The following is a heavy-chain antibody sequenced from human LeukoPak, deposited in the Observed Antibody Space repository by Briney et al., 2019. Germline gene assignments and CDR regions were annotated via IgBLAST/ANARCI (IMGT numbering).Heavy chain of an antibody. J-gene: IGHJ4*02. D-gene: IGHD3-10*01. CDR2: VKSDGSGT. CDR1: GFTFSSYW. V-gene: IGHV3-74*01. Sequence: PGGSLRLSCAASGFTFSSYWMHWVRQAPGKGLVWVSHVKSDGSGTSYADSVKGRFTISRDNAKNTLYLQMNSLRAEDTAVYYCARDISGGVDYWGQGTLVTVSS. CDR3: ARDISGGVDY.